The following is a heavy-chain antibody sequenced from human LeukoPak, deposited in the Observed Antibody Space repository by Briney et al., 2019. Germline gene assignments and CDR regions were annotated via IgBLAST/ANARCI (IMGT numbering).Heavy chain of an antibody. D-gene: IGHD3-3*01. Sequence: ASVKVSCKASGYTFTSYDINWVRQATGQGLEGMGWMNPNSGNTGYAQKFQGRVTMTREHSISTAYMELSSLRSEDTAVYYCAKRGDFWSGYYTDYYYYMDVWGKGTTVTVSS. CDR3: AKRGDFWSGYYTDYYYYMDV. CDR1: GYTFTSYD. J-gene: IGHJ6*03. CDR2: MNPNSGNT. V-gene: IGHV1-8*01.